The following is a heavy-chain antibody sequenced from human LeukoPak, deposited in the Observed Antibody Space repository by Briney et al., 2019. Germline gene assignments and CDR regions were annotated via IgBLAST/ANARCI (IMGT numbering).Heavy chain of an antibody. CDR3: ARDLMAVAGTGFDY. CDR2: ISRGGDYT. D-gene: IGHD6-19*01. Sequence: GGSLRLSCAASGFTFSSYSMNWVRQAPGKGLEWVSSISRGGDYTYSEDSVKGRFTISRDNARDSLYLQLNSLRAEDTAVYYCARDLMAVAGTGFDYWGQGALVTVSS. V-gene: IGHV3-21*01. CDR1: GFTFSSYS. J-gene: IGHJ4*02.